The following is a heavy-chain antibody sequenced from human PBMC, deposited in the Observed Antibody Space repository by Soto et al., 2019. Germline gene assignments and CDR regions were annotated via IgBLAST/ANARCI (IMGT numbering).Heavy chain of an antibody. D-gene: IGHD3-16*01. CDR1: GGTFSSYA. V-gene: IGHV1-69*13. Sequence: GASVKVSCKASGGTFSSYAISWVRQAPGQGLEWMGGIIPIFGTANYAQRFQGRVTITADESTSTAYMELSSLRSEDTAVYYCARDSSGLRLGDQWRVHYYYGMDVWGPGTTVTVSS. J-gene: IGHJ6*02. CDR2: IIPIFGTA. CDR3: ARDSSGLRLGDQWRVHYYYGMDV.